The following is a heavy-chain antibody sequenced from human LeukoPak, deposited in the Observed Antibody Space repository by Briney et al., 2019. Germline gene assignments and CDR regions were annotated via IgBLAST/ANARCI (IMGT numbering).Heavy chain of an antibody. V-gene: IGHV3-30-3*01. J-gene: IGHJ4*02. D-gene: IGHD2-8*01. CDR1: GSTFSSYA. CDR2: ISYDGSNK. Sequence: PGGSLRLSCAASGSTFSSYAMHWVRQAPGKGLEWVAVISYDGSNKYYADSVKGRFTISRDNSKNTLYLQMNSLRPEDTALYHCARDSLNALDYWGQGTLVTVSS. CDR3: ARDSLNALDY.